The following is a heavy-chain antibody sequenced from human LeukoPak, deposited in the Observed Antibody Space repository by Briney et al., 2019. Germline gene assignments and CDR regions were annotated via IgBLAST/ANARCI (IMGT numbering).Heavy chain of an antibody. CDR1: GFTFGDYA. Sequence: GGSLRLSCTASGFTFGDYAMSWVRQAPGKGLEWVGFIRSKAYGGTAEYAASVKGRFTISRDDSKSIAYLQMNSLKTEDTAVYYCTKSGTAIVGSTAAYYFDYWGQGTLVTVSS. D-gene: IGHD1-26*01. CDR2: IRSKAYGGTA. CDR3: TKSGTAIVGSTAAYYFDY. J-gene: IGHJ4*02. V-gene: IGHV3-49*04.